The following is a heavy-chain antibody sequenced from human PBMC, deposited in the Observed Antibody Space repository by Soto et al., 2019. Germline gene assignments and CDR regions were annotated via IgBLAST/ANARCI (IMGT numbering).Heavy chain of an antibody. CDR1: GGSVSSGSYY. D-gene: IGHD6-13*01. CDR2: IYYSGST. CDR3: ARYIPRAYSSSSLYYYYGMDV. J-gene: IGHJ6*02. Sequence: SETLSLTCTVSGGSVSSGSYYWSWIRQPPGKGLEWIGYIYYSGSTNYNPSLKSRVTISVDTSKNQFSLKLSSVTAADTAVYYCARYIPRAYSSSSLYYYYGMDVWGQGTTVTVSS. V-gene: IGHV4-61*01.